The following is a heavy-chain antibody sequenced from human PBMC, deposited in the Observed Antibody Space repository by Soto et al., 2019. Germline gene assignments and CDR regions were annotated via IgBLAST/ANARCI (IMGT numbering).Heavy chain of an antibody. CDR3: ARGDYVAGTFDY. J-gene: IGHJ4*02. D-gene: IGHD6-19*01. Sequence: SETLSLTCADYGGSFSGYYWSWIRQPPGKGLEWIGEINHSGSTNYNPSLKSRVTISVDTSKNQFSLKLSSVTAADTAVYYCARGDYVAGTFDYWGQGTLVTVSS. CDR1: GGSFSGYY. CDR2: INHSGST. V-gene: IGHV4-34*01.